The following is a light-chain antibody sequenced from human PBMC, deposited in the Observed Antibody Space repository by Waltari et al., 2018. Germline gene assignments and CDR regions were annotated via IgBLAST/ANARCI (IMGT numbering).Light chain of an antibody. CDR1: QSVSTR. CDR3: HQYNNWPWT. Sequence: DTVMTQSPATLSVSPGEGATLFCRASQSVSTRLAWYQHIPGQAPRRLIYGASARATGIPARFSGSGSGTEFTLTISSLQSEDFAVYYYHQYNNWPWTFGQGTKVEIK. V-gene: IGKV3-15*01. J-gene: IGKJ1*01. CDR2: GAS.